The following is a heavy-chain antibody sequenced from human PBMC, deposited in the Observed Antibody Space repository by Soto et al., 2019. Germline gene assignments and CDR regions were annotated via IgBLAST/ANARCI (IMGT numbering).Heavy chain of an antibody. CDR3: ATSNWNFFDY. CDR1: GFRFSSGG. CDR2: IWNDSSNK. V-gene: IGHV3-33*03. Sequence: GGSLRLSCAASGFRFSSGGRRWVRQAPGKGLEWVAVIWNDSSNKLYPDSVRGRFTVSRDNSESTLFLQMNSLRAEDTAVYYCATSNWNFFDYWGQGALVTVSS. D-gene: IGHD1-20*01. J-gene: IGHJ4*02.